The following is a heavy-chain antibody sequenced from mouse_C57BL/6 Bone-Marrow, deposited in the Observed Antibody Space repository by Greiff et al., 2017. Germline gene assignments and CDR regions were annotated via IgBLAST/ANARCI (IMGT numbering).Heavy chain of an antibody. V-gene: IGHV14-4*01. J-gene: IGHJ4*01. CDR1: GFNIKDDY. Sequence: EVMLVESGAELVRPGASVKLSCTASGFNIKDDYMHWVKQRPEQGLEWIGWIDPENGDTEYASKFQGKATITADTSSNTAYLQLSSLTSEDTAVYYCTNDGYPLAMDYWGQGTSVTVSS. D-gene: IGHD2-3*01. CDR2: IDPENGDT. CDR3: TNDGYPLAMDY.